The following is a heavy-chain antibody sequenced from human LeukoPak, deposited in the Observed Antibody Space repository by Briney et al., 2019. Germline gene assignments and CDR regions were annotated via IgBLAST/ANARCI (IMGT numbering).Heavy chain of an antibody. Sequence: SETLSLTCTVSGGSISSSSYYWGWIRLPPGKGLEWIGSIYYSGSTYYNPSLKSRVTISVDTSKNQFSLKLSSVTAADTAVYYCARREGSTVTPFDYWGQGTLVTVSS. J-gene: IGHJ4*02. CDR2: IYYSGST. CDR1: GGSISSSSYY. D-gene: IGHD4-17*01. V-gene: IGHV4-39*01. CDR3: ARREGSTVTPFDY.